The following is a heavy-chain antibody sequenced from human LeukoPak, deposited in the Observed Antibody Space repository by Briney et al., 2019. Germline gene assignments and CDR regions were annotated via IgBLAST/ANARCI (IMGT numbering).Heavy chain of an antibody. Sequence: GGSLRLSCVGSGLTFSSYAMNWVRQAPGKGLEWVSGISGSDGSTYYADSVKGRFTISRDNAKNSLYLQMNSLRAEDTAVYYCARDRDTAIDWGQGTLVTVSS. CDR1: GLTFSSYA. D-gene: IGHD5-18*01. V-gene: IGHV3-23*01. J-gene: IGHJ4*02. CDR2: ISGSDGST. CDR3: ARDRDTAID.